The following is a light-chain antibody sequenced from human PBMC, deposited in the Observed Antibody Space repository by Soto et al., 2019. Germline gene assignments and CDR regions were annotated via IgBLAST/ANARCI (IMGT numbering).Light chain of an antibody. J-gene: IGLJ2*01. CDR1: SSDVGAYDF. Sequence: QSALTQPASGSGSLGQSITISCTGTSSDVGAYDFVSWYQQHPGKGPRRIIYDVSNRPSGVSDHFSGSKSGNTASLTISGLQAEYEADYYCSSYTGSSTVVFGGGTKVTVL. CDR2: DVS. CDR3: SSYTGSSTVV. V-gene: IGLV2-14*03.